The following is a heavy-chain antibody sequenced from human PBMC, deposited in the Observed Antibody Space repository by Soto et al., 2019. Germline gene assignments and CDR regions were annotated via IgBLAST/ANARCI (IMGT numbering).Heavy chain of an antibody. CDR1: GGSISSGDYY. Sequence: SETLSLTCTVSGGSISSGDYYWSWIRQPPGKGLEWIGYIFYSGSTYYNPSLESRVTISIDTSENQFSLRLSSVTAADTAVYYCAREANWNYEMGNYFDNWGQGTLVTVSS. J-gene: IGHJ4*02. V-gene: IGHV4-30-4*01. CDR2: IFYSGST. CDR3: AREANWNYEMGNYFDN. D-gene: IGHD1-7*01.